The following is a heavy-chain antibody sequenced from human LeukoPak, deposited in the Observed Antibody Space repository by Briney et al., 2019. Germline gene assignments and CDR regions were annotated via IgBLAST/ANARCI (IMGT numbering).Heavy chain of an antibody. D-gene: IGHD4-17*01. CDR1: GYTLTSYG. Sequence: AASVKVSCEASGYTLTSYGINWMRQAPGQGLEWMGWISTLSGNTNYAQKVQGRLTLTTDRSTNTAYMELRSLRSDDTAVYYCARGAYGDKWGQGTMVTVSS. CDR3: ARGAYGDK. J-gene: IGHJ4*02. V-gene: IGHV1-18*01. CDR2: ISTLSGNT.